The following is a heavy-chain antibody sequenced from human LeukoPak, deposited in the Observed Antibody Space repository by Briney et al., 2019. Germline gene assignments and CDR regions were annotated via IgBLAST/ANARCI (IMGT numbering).Heavy chain of an antibody. CDR3: ARDPAAMAIR. CDR2: IYIDGTT. Sequence: PGGSLRLSCAASGLTVTSNYMSWVRQAPGKGLEYVSVIYIDGTTYYADSVKGRFTISRDNAKNSLYLQMNSLRAEDTAVYYCARDPAAMAIRWGQGTLVTVSS. V-gene: IGHV3-53*01. CDR1: GLTVTSNY. D-gene: IGHD5-18*01. J-gene: IGHJ4*02.